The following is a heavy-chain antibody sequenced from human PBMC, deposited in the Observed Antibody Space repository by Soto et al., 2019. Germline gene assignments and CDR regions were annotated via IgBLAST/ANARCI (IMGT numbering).Heavy chain of an antibody. J-gene: IGHJ6*02. CDR2: ISSSSSYI. V-gene: IGHV3-21*01. D-gene: IGHD3-22*01. CDR3: ARDQGYDTYYYDSSGYFYYGMAV. CDR1: GFTFSSYS. Sequence: LRLSCAASGFTFSSYSMNWVRQAPGKGLEWISSISSSSSYIYYADSVKGRFTISRDNAKNSLYLQMNSLRAEDTAVYYCARDQGYDTYYYDSSGYFYYGMAVWGQGTTVTVSS.